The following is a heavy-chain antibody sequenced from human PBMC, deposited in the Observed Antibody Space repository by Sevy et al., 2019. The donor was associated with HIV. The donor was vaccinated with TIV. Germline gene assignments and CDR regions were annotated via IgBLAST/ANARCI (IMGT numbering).Heavy chain of an antibody. V-gene: IGHV3-7*01. D-gene: IGHD4-17*01. J-gene: IGHJ4*02. CDR1: AFTFSTYW. Sequence: GGSLRLSCAASAFTFSTYWMSWVRQAPGKGLEWVAKKKYDGSDKNYVDSARGRFTISRENAKNSLYLQVNSLRAEDTAVYFCARESPGSTVAYFDYWGQGTLVTVSS. CDR3: ARESPGSTVAYFDY. CDR2: KKYDGSDK.